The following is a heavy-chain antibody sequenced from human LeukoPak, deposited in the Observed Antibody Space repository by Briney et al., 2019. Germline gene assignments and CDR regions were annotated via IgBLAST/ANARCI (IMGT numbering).Heavy chain of an antibody. CDR3: ARDHDY. CDR1: GFTFSSYA. V-gene: IGHV3-30-3*01. J-gene: IGHJ4*02. CDR2: ISYDGSNK. Sequence: PGGSLRLSCAASGFTFSSYAMHWVRQAPGKGLEWVAVISYDGSNKYYADSVKGRFTISRDNSKNTLYLQMNSLSAEDTAVYYCARDHDYWGQGTLVTVSS.